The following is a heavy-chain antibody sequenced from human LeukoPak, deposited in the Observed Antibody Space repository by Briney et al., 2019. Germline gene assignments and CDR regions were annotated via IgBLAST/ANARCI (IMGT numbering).Heavy chain of an antibody. CDR2: INPSDGST. V-gene: IGHV1-46*01. Sequence: ASVTVSCTATGYTFTRHYIHWVRQAPGQGLEWMGIINPSDGSTNYAQKFQGRVAMTTGTSTNTVYMELSSLRSGDTAVYYCAREGGGLGYFDSWGQGTLVTVSS. J-gene: IGHJ4*02. D-gene: IGHD3-16*01. CDR3: AREGGGLGYFDS. CDR1: GYTFTRHY.